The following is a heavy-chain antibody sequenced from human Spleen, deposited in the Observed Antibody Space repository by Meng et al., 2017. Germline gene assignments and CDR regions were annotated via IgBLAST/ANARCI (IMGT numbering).Heavy chain of an antibody. Sequence: ASVKVSCKASGGTFSSYAISWVRQAPGQGLEWMGRINPKSGDTHYAQKFQARVTMTGDTSSSTAYMELSGLRSDDTAMYYCARDEDISAAGKLFGDYWGQGTLVTVSS. CDR2: INPKSGDT. CDR1: GGTFSSYA. CDR3: ARDEDISAAGKLFGDY. V-gene: IGHV1-2*06. D-gene: IGHD6-25*01. J-gene: IGHJ4*02.